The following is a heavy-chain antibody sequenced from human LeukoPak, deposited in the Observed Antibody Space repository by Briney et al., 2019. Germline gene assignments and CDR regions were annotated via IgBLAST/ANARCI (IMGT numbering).Heavy chain of an antibody. CDR1: GYTFTGYY. J-gene: IGHJ4*02. CDR3: ARGDSSGYYFSDY. CDR2: INPSGGST. Sequence: ASVKVSCKASGYTFTGYYIHWVRQAPGRGLEWVGIINPSGGSTTYPPNFQGRVTMTRDTSTSTVHMELSSLRSEDTAVYYCARGDSSGYYFSDYWGQGALVTVSS. D-gene: IGHD3-22*01. V-gene: IGHV1-46*01.